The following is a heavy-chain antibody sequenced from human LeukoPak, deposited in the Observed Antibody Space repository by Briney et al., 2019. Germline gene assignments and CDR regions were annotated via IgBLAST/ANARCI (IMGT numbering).Heavy chain of an antibody. CDR3: ARVHYDSSGYYLDY. CDR1: GGSISSYY. CDR2: IYYSGST. J-gene: IGHJ4*02. V-gene: IGHV4-59*01. D-gene: IGHD3-22*01. Sequence: SETLSLNCTVSGGSISSYYWCWIRQPPGKGLEWIGYIYYSGSTNFNPSLKSRVTISVDTSKNQVSLKLSSVTAADTAVYYCARVHYDSSGYYLDYWGQGTLVTVSS.